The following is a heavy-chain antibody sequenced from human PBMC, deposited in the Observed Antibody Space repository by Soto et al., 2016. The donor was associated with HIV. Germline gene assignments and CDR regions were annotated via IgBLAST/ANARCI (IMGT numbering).Heavy chain of an antibody. CDR1: GFTFSNAW. Sequence: EVQLVESGGGLVKPGGSLRLSCAASGFTFSNAWMTWVRQAPGKGLEWVGRIKTKTDDGTTDYAAPVKGRFTISRDDSKNTLYLQMNSLKTEDTAAYYCTTGTDRGLTYYYYYGMGVWGPRDLGHRLL. V-gene: IGHV3-15*01. CDR3: TTGTDRGLTYYYYYGMGV. J-gene: IGHJ6*01. CDR2: IKTKTDDGTT. D-gene: IGHD2-21*02.